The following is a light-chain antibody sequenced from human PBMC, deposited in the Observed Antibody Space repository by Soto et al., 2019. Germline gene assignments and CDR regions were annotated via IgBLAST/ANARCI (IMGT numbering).Light chain of an antibody. CDR1: QGISTS. J-gene: IGKJ4*01. CDR3: QQVNSFPLT. V-gene: IGKV1-9*01. Sequence: DIQLTQSPSFLSASVGDRVTITCRASQGISTSLAWYQQKPGKAPKLLIYSASTLQTGVPSRFSGSGSGTEFTLTINSLLPEDFAVYSCQQVNSFPLTFGGGTKVDIK. CDR2: SAS.